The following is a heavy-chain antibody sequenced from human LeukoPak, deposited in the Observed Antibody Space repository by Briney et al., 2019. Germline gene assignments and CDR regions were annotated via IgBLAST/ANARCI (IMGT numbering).Heavy chain of an antibody. CDR1: GGSFSGYY. V-gene: IGHV4-34*01. CDR3: ARGGGSGWYHYYYGMDV. CDR2: INHSGST. J-gene: IGHJ6*04. Sequence: SETLSLTCAVYGGSFSGYYWSWIRQPPGKGLEWIGEINHSGSTNYNPSLKSRVTISVDTSKNQFSLKLSSVTAADTAVYYCARGGGSGWYHYYYGMDVWGEATTVTVSS. D-gene: IGHD6-19*01.